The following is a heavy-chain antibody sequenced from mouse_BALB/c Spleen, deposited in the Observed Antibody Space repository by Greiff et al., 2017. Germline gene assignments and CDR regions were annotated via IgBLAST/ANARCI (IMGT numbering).Heavy chain of an antibody. D-gene: IGHD1-1*01. J-gene: IGHJ3*01. CDR1: GFTFSSYT. CDR2: ISNGGGST. V-gene: IGHV5-12-2*01. Sequence: VKLVESGGGLVQPGGSLKLSCAASGFTFSSYTMSWVRQTPEKRLEWVAYISNGGGSTYYPDTVKGRFTISRDNAKNTLYLQMSSLRSEDTAMYYCARGDGSSPAWFAYWGQGTLVTVSA. CDR3: ARGDGSSPAWFAY.